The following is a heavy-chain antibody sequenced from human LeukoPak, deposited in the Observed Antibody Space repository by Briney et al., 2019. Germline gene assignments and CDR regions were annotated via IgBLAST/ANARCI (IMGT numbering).Heavy chain of an antibody. CDR2: IYYSGST. CDR1: GGSTTSGGYY. Sequence: PSQTLSLTCTVSGGSTTSGGYYWSSIRQHPRKSREWIGYIYYSGSTYYNPSLKSRVTISVDTPKNQFSLKLSSVTAADTAVYYCAGLQGQWLLHDYWGQGTLVTVSS. V-gene: IGHV4-31*03. D-gene: IGHD6-19*01. J-gene: IGHJ4*02. CDR3: AGLQGQWLLHDY.